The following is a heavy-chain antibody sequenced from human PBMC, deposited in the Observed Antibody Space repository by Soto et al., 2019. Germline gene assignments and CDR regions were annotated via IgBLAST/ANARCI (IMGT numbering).Heavy chain of an antibody. CDR1: GFTFSSYD. J-gene: IGHJ3*02. Sequence: PGGSLRVSCAASGFTFSSYDMHWVRQATGKGLEWVSAIGTAGDTYYPGSVKGRFTISRENAKNSLYLQMNSLRAGDTAVYYCARGRSPSGAFDIWGQGTMVTVSS. V-gene: IGHV3-13*01. CDR2: IGTAGDT. CDR3: ARGRSPSGAFDI.